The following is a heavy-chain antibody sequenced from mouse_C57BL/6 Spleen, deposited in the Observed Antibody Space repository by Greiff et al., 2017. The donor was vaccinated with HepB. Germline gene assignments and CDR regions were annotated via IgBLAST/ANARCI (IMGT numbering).Heavy chain of an antibody. CDR3: ARSDGYYRYYAMDY. V-gene: IGHV1-50*01. J-gene: IGHJ4*01. D-gene: IGHD2-3*01. Sequence: VQLHQPGAELVKPGASVKLSCKASGYTFTSYWMQWVKQRPGQGLEWIGEIDPSDSYTNYNQKFKGKATLTVDTSSSTAYMQLSSLTSEDSAVYYCARSDGYYRYYAMDYWGQGTSVTVSS. CDR2: IDPSDSYT. CDR1: GYTFTSYW.